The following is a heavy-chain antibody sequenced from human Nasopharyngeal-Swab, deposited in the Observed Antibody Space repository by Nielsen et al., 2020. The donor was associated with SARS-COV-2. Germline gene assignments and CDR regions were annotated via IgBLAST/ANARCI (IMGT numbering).Heavy chain of an antibody. CDR3: AKDWVIDS. Sequence: GGSLRLSCAASGFTFNVYAMSWVRQAPGRGLEWVSGISDSDKRTDYADSVEGRFTISRDNSRNTLYLQMNSLRAEDTAAYYCAKDWVIDSWGQGTLVTVSS. D-gene: IGHD2-21*01. CDR2: ISDSDKRT. J-gene: IGHJ4*02. V-gene: IGHV3-23*01. CDR1: GFTFNVYA.